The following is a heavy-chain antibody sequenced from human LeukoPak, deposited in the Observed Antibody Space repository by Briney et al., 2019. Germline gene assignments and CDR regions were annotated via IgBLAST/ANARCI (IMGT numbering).Heavy chain of an antibody. V-gene: IGHV1-2*02. J-gene: IGHJ4*02. CDR1: GYTFTGYY. Sequence: GASVKVSCKASGYTFTGYYMHWVRQAPGQGLEWMGWINPNSGGTNYAQKFQGRVTMTRDTSISTACMELSRLRSDDTAVYYCARDLDSGYGQYDYWGQGTLVTVSS. CDR3: ARDLDSGYGQYDY. CDR2: INPNSGGT. D-gene: IGHD5-12*01.